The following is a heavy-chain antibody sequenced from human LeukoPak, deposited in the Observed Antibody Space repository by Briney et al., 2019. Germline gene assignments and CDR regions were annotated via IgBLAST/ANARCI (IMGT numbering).Heavy chain of an antibody. V-gene: IGHV3-48*02. D-gene: IGHD5/OR15-5a*01. CDR2: ISSFSSSI. J-gene: IGHJ5*02. CDR1: GFTFSTYT. CDR3: ASGHTESVYDYGNWFNP. Sequence: GSLRLSCAASGFTFSTYTMNWVRQAPGKGLEWVSYISSFSSSIYYADSVKGRFTISRDNAKNSLYLKMNSLRYEDTAVYYCASGHTESVYDYGNWFNPWGQGTVVTVSS.